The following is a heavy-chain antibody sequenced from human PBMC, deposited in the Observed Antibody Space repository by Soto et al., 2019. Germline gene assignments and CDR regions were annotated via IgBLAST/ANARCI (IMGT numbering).Heavy chain of an antibody. D-gene: IGHD1-26*01. CDR3: ARDDGFTIVVTLVY. CDR1: GYTFTSYG. J-gene: IGHJ4*02. V-gene: IGHV1-18*01. Sequence: ASVKVSCKASGYTFTSYGISWVRQAPGQGLEWMGWIIAYNGNTNYAQKLQGRVTLTTDTSTSTAYMELRSLRSDDTAVYYCARDDGFTIVVTLVYWGQGTLVTVSS. CDR2: IIAYNGNT.